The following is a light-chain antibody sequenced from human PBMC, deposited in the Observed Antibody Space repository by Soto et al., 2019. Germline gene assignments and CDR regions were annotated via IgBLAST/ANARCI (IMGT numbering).Light chain of an antibody. J-gene: IGLJ2*01. Sequence: QSALTQPASVSGSPGQSITIDCTGTSSDVGGYNYVSWYQPHPGKAPKLMIYEVSNRPSGVSNRFSGSKSGNTASLTISGLQAEDEADYYCRSYTGSSTRVFGGGTKLTVL. V-gene: IGLV2-14*01. CDR1: SSDVGGYNY. CDR3: RSYTGSSTRV. CDR2: EVS.